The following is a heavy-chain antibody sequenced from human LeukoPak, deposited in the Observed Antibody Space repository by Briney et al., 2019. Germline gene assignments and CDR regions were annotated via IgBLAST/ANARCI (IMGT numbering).Heavy chain of an antibody. CDR3: ARDSLGASSGWFDP. CDR1: GLTFSTSG. CDR2: IWYDGSNK. J-gene: IGHJ5*02. V-gene: IGHV3-33*01. D-gene: IGHD1-26*01. Sequence: GGSLRLSCAASGLTFSTSGMHWVRQAPGKGLEWVAVIWYDGSNKYYADSVKGRFTISRDNSKNTLYLQMNSLRAEDTAVYYCARDSLGASSGWFDPWGQGTLVTVSS.